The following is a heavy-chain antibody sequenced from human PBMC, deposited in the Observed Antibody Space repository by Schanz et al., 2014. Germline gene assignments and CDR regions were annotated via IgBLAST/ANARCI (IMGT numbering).Heavy chain of an antibody. V-gene: IGHV3-48*01. Sequence: VQLVESGGGVVQPGGSLRLSCAASGFTFSSYGMNWVRQAPEKGLEWVSYISSSSGTIYYADSVKGRFTISRDNAKNLLYLQMNGLRAEDTAVYFCARDLSSLIQGDVWGKGTTVTVSS. CDR3: ARDLSSLIQGDV. CDR2: ISSSSGTI. CDR1: GFTFSSYG. D-gene: IGHD2-2*01. J-gene: IGHJ6*04.